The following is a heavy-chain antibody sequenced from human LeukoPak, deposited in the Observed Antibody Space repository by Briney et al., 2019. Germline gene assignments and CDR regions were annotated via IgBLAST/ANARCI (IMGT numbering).Heavy chain of an antibody. J-gene: IGHJ4*02. V-gene: IGHV3-30*02. CDR2: TRYDGSDK. Sequence: GGSLRLSCAASGFTLSDYGMHWVRQAPGKGLEWVAFTRYDGSDKYYADSVRGRFTISRDNSKNTLYLQMNSLRVEDTAVYYCAKDRLVPGSVLDYWGQGTLVTVSS. CDR1: GFTLSDYG. CDR3: AKDRLVPGSVLDY. D-gene: IGHD6-19*01.